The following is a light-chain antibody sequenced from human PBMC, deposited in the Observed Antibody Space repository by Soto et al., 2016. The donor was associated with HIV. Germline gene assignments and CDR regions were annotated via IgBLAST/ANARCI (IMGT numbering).Light chain of an antibody. Sequence: DTQMTQSPSTLSASVGDRVTITCRASQSVSWWLAWYQQKPGKAPKLLMYKASSLESGVPSRFSGSGSGTEFTLTISSLQPDDFATYYCQQYNSYPWTFGQGTKVEIK. V-gene: IGKV1-5*03. CDR2: KAS. CDR3: QQYNSYPWT. J-gene: IGKJ1*01. CDR1: QSVSWW.